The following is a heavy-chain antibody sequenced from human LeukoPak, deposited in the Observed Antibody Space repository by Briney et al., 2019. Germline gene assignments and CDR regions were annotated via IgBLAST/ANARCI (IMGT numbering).Heavy chain of an antibody. Sequence: PGGSLRLSCAASGFTFSSYGMHWVRQAPGKGLEWVAGISYDGSNKYYADSVKGRFTISRDNSKNTLGLQMNSLRTEDTAVYYCAKETLLSFDYWGQGTLVTVSS. V-gene: IGHV3-30*18. CDR3: AKETLLSFDY. CDR2: ISYDGSNK. D-gene: IGHD2-15*01. J-gene: IGHJ4*02. CDR1: GFTFSSYG.